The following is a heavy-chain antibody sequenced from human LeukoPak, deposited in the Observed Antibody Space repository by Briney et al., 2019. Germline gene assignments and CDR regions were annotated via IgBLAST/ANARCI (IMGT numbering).Heavy chain of an antibody. V-gene: IGHV3-30-3*01. CDR1: GFTFSSYA. CDR3: ARKMMSYYDSSGYPMPPDY. D-gene: IGHD3-22*01. Sequence: GGSLRLSCAASGFTFSSYALHWVRQASGKGLEWVAVISFDGSNKYYADSVKGRFTISRDNSKSTLYLQMNNLRAEDTAVYYCARKMMSYYDSSGYPMPPDYWGPGTLVTVSS. CDR2: ISFDGSNK. J-gene: IGHJ4*02.